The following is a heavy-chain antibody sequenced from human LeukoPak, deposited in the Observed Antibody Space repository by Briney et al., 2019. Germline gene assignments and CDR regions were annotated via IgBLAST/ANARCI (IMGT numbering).Heavy chain of an antibody. CDR2: FDPEDGET. Sequence: ASVKVSCKVSGYTLTELSMHWVRQAPGKGLEWMGGFDPEDGETIYAQKFQGRVTMTEDTSTDTAYMELSSLRSEDTAVYYCAPILINTDYYDSSGSAFDIWGQGTMVTVSS. CDR3: APILINTDYYDSSGSAFDI. V-gene: IGHV1-24*01. CDR1: GYTLTELS. J-gene: IGHJ3*02. D-gene: IGHD3-22*01.